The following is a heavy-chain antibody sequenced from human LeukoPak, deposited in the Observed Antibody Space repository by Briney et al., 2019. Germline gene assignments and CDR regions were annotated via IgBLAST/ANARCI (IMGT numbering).Heavy chain of an antibody. D-gene: IGHD3-10*01. CDR1: GGSISSSSYY. V-gene: IGHV4-39*07. CDR2: IYYSGST. CDR3: ARGVDYYGV. J-gene: IGHJ4*02. Sequence: PSETLSLTCTVSGGSISSSSYYWGWIRQPPGKGLEWIGSIYYSGSTYYNPSLKSRVTISVDTSKNQFSLKLSSVTAADTAAYYCARGVDYYGVWGQGTLVTVSS.